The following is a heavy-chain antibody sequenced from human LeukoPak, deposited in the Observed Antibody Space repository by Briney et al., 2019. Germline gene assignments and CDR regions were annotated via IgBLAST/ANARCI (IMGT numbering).Heavy chain of an antibody. J-gene: IGHJ4*02. CDR1: GFTFSNYG. CDR3: ARRPPATPLIDY. D-gene: IGHD1-14*01. Sequence: GGTLRLSCAASGFTFSNYGMRWVRQAPGKGLEWVAGIWNDGSNKYYAAPVKGRFTIFRDNSKNTPPLQTNGLPAEEAAFYYGARRPPATPLIDYWGQGNLVTVSS. V-gene: IGHV3-33*01. CDR2: IWNDGSNK.